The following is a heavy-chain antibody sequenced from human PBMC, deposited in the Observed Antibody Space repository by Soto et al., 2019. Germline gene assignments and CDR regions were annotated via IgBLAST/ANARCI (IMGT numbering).Heavy chain of an antibody. CDR2: ISYDGSNK. J-gene: IGHJ6*02. CDR1: GFTFSSYG. Sequence: GGSLRLSCAASGFTFSSYGMHWVRQAPGKGLEWVAVISYDGSNKYYADSVKGRFTISRDNSKNTLYLQMNSLRAEDTAVYYCAKARGIQWELPHYYYYYGMDVWGQGTTVTVSS. V-gene: IGHV3-30*18. D-gene: IGHD1-26*01. CDR3: AKARGIQWELPHYYYYYGMDV.